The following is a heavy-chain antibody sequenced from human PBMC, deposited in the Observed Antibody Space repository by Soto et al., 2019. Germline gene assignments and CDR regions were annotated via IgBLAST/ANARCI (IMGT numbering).Heavy chain of an antibody. CDR2: IHSDGSST. J-gene: IGHJ3*01. D-gene: IGHD1-26*01. CDR3: ARGDRGAFDL. Sequence: EVPLVESGGGLVRPGGSLRLSCAASGFTFSYYWMHWVRQAPGKGLVWVSRIHSDGSSTTYADFVKGRFIISRDNARNTVELQMNSVRVEDTAVYDCARGDRGAFDLWGQGTVVTVSS. V-gene: IGHV3-74*01. CDR1: GFTFSYYW.